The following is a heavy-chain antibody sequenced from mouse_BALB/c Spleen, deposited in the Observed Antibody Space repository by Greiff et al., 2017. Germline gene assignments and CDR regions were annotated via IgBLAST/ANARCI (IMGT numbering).Heavy chain of an antibody. CDR2: IYPGDGDT. D-gene: IGHD3-1*01. CDR1: GYAFSSYW. V-gene: IGHV1-80*01. J-gene: IGHJ4*01. CDR3: AREGLGAMDY. Sequence: QVHVKQSGAELVRPGSSVKISCKASGYAFSSYWMNWVKQRPGQGLEWIGQIYPGDGDTNYNGKFKGKATLTADKSSSTAYMQLSSLTSEDSAVYFCAREGLGAMDYWGQGTSVTVSS.